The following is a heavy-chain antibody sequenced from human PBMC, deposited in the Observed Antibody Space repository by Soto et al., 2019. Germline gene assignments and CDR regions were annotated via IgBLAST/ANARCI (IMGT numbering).Heavy chain of an antibody. CDR2: ISSSSSYI. D-gene: IGHD2-8*01. Sequence: EVQLVESGGGLVKPGGSLRLSCAASGFTFSSYSMNWVRQAPGKGLEWVSSISSSSSYIYYADSVKGRFTISRDNAKNYLYLQMNSRRAEDTVVYYCAREGTFVLWVYAIHYMDVWGKGTTVTVSS. V-gene: IGHV3-21*01. CDR3: AREGTFVLWVYAIHYMDV. CDR1: GFTFSSYS. J-gene: IGHJ6*03.